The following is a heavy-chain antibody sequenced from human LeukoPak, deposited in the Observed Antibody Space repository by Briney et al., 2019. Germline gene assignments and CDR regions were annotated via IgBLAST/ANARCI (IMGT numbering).Heavy chain of an antibody. D-gene: IGHD6-13*01. V-gene: IGHV3-7*01. Sequence: GGTLGLFCAVSGFSVSGYWTTWVREAPGKGREGGANIKQDGSEKNYVDSVKGRFTISRDNAENSLFLQMNSLRVEDTAVYYCAREWQGGIAAAGTRIEGDYWGQGTLVAVSS. J-gene: IGHJ4*02. CDR2: IKQDGSEK. CDR1: GFSVSGYW. CDR3: AREWQGGIAAAGTRIEGDY.